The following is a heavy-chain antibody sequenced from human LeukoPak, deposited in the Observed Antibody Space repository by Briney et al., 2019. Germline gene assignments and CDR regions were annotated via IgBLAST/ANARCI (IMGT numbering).Heavy chain of an antibody. Sequence: PGGSLRLSCSASGFTFSSYAMHWVRQAPGKGLEYVSAISSNGGSTYYADSVKGRFTISRDNSKNTLYLQMSSLRAEDTAVYHCVKAGNYDILTGYYNVPPFDYWGQGTLVTVSS. CDR1: GFTFSSYA. V-gene: IGHV3-64D*06. CDR3: VKAGNYDILTGYYNVPPFDY. D-gene: IGHD3-9*01. CDR2: ISSNGGST. J-gene: IGHJ4*02.